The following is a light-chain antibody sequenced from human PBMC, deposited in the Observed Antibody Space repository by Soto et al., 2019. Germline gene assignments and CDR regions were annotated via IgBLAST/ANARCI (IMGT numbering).Light chain of an antibody. CDR3: VLYMGNGLYV. CDR2: NTN. V-gene: IGLV8-61*01. J-gene: IGLJ1*01. CDR1: SGSVSSSYY. Sequence: QTVVTQEPSFSVSPGGTVTLTCGLSSGSVSSSYYPSWYQQTPGQAPRTLIYNTNTRSSGVPDRFFGSILGNKAALTITGAQADDECDYYCVLYMGNGLYVFGTGTKVTVL.